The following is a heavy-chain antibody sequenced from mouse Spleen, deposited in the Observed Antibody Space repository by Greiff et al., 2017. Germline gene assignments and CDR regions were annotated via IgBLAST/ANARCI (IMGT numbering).Heavy chain of an antibody. J-gene: IGHJ2*01. CDR2: IYPSDSYT. Sequence: VQLQQPGADLVMPGTSVKLSCKASGYTFTSYWMHWVKQRPGQGLEWIGEIYPSDSYTNYNQKFKGKATFTIDKSSNTAYMQLSSLTSEDSAVYYCARGGSVVPYFFDYWGQGTTLTVSS. CDR3: ARGGSVVPYFFDY. CDR1: GYTFTSYW. D-gene: IGHD1-1*01. V-gene: IGHV1-69*01.